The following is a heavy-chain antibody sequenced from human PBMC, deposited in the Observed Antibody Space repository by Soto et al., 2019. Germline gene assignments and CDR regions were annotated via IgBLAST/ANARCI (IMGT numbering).Heavy chain of an antibody. V-gene: IGHV4-39*07. J-gene: IGHJ6*02. Sequence: SETLSLTCTVSGGSISSTSYYWGWIRQPPGKGLEWLGSISYSGSTYYNPSLKSRVTISVDTSKNQFSLKLSSVTAADTAVYYCARDERTDVDYYYYGMDIWGQGATVTVSS. CDR3: ARDERTDVDYYYYGMDI. CDR1: GGSISSTSYY. CDR2: ISYSGST. D-gene: IGHD2-21*02.